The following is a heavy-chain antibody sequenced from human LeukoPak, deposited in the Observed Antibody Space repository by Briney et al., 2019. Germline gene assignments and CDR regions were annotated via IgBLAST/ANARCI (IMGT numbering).Heavy chain of an antibody. D-gene: IGHD1-26*01. Sequence: GGSVRLSCAASGFIFSNYWMHWVRQAPGKGLVWVSRLNLDGTTRVYADSVKGRFTISSDNAKNTLSLQMNSLKVDDTAVYYCARESAASYWGWGQGTLVTVSS. V-gene: IGHV3-74*01. CDR1: GFIFSNYW. J-gene: IGHJ4*02. CDR2: LNLDGTTR. CDR3: ARESAASYWG.